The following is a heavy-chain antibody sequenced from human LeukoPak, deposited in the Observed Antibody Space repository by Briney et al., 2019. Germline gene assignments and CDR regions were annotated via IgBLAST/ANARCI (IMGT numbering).Heavy chain of an antibody. CDR2: ISYDGSNK. D-gene: IGHD2-15*01. Sequence: GGSLRLSCAASGFTFSSYGMHWVRQAPGKGLEWVAVISYDGSNKYYADSVKGRFTISRDNSKSTLYLQMNSLRAEDTAVYYCAKDGSGGTFDPWGQGTLVTVSS. CDR1: GFTFSSYG. V-gene: IGHV3-30*18. J-gene: IGHJ5*02. CDR3: AKDGSGGTFDP.